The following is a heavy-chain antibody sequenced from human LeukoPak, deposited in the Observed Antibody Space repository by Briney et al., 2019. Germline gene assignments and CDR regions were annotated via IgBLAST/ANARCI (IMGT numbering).Heavy chain of an antibody. CDR2: IYYSGTT. D-gene: IGHD3-10*01. CDR1: GGSFSSYY. V-gene: IGHV4-59*01. Sequence: PSETLSLTCTISGGSFSSYYWNWIRQSSEKGLEWIGYIYYSGTTKYNPSLQSRVTISVDTSNKQFSLRLHSVTAADTAVYYCAKGRRLFGKAAFESWGQGTLVTVSS. CDR3: AKGRRLFGKAAFES. J-gene: IGHJ5*01.